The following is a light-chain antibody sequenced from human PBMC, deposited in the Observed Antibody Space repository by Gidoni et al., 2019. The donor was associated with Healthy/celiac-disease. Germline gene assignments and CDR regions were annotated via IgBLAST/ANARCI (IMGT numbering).Light chain of an antibody. CDR1: QSLLHSNGYNY. Sequence: DIVMTQSPLSLPVTPGEPASISCRSSQSLLHSNGYNYLDWYLQKPGQSPQLLIYLGSNRASGVPDRFSGSGSGTDFTLKISRVEAEDVGVYYCMQALQTGVTFGGXTKVEIK. CDR2: LGS. J-gene: IGKJ4*01. V-gene: IGKV2-28*01. CDR3: MQALQTGVT.